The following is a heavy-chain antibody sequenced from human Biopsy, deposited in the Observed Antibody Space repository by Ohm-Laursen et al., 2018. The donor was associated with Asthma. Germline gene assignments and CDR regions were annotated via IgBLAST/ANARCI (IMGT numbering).Heavy chain of an antibody. J-gene: IGHJ3*02. D-gene: IGHD4-23*01. CDR2: ISYDGGNK. Sequence: SLSLSCAASGFSFCITYIRWYRRAAGKRLEWGVVISYDGGNKFYGDSVKGRFTLSRDNSRNTLYLQMNSLRVEDTAIYYCARTHERWTSIQDDALDIWGQGTMVIVSS. CDR3: ARTHERWTSIQDDALDI. CDR1: GFSFCITY. V-gene: IGHV3-30*03.